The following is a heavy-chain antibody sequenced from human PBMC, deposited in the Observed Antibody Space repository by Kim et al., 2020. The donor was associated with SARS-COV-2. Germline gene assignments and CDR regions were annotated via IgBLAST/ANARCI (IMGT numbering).Heavy chain of an antibody. CDR3: AKAAEPTTMVRGVIITDFDY. J-gene: IGHJ4*02. V-gene: IGHV3-23*01. D-gene: IGHD3-10*01. Sequence: RFTISRDNSKNTLYLQMNSRRAEDTAVYYCAKAAEPTTMVRGVIITDFDYWGQGTLVTVSS.